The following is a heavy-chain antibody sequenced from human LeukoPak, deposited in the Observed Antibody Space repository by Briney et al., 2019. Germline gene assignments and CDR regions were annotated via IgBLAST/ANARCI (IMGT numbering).Heavy chain of an antibody. CDR3: ARDTYDSSGYYYGPFDY. CDR1: GFTFTGYW. CDR2: INTDGSST. V-gene: IGHV3-74*01. Sequence: PGGSLRVYCAASGFTFTGYWLHWVRQAPGKGLVWVSRINTDGSSTSYADSVKGRFTISRDNAKNTLYLQMNSLRAEDTAVYYCARDTYDSSGYYYGPFDYWGQGTLVTVSS. D-gene: IGHD3-22*01. J-gene: IGHJ4*02.